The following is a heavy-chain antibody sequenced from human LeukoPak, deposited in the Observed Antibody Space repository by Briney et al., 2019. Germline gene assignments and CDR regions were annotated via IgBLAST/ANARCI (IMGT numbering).Heavy chain of an antibody. V-gene: IGHV1-8*03. D-gene: IGHD6-13*01. CDR1: GYTFTRYD. J-gene: IGHJ4*02. CDR3: ARAHIAAAGTFDY. CDR2: MIPKSGNT. Sequence: ASVKVSCKASGYTFTRYDINWVRQATGQGLEWMGWMIPKSGNTGHAQKFQGRVTITRDTSISTVYMELSSLRSEDTAVYYCARAHIAAAGTFDYWGQGTLVTVSS.